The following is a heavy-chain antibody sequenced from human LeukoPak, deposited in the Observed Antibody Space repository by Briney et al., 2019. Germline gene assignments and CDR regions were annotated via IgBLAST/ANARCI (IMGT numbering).Heavy chain of an antibody. CDR3: ARHIMSSSGWYGEDYYGMDV. CDR1: GGSFSGYY. V-gene: IGHV4-34*01. J-gene: IGHJ6*02. Sequence: PSGTLSLTCAVYGGSFSGYYWSWIRQPPGKGLEWIGEINHSGSTNYNPSLKSRVTISVDTSKNQFSLKLSSVTAADTAVYYCARHIMSSSGWYGEDYYGMDVWGQGTTVTVSS. CDR2: INHSGST. D-gene: IGHD6-19*01.